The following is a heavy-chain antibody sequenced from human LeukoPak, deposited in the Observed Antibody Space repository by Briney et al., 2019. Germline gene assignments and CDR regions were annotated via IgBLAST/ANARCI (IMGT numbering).Heavy chain of an antibody. CDR2: ISGSGGST. V-gene: IGHV3-23*01. J-gene: IGHJ4*02. CDR3: ATYRQIQVPFEF. CDR1: GFTFSSYG. Sequence: GGSLRLSCAASGFTFSSYGMSWVRQAPGKGLEWVSAISGSGGSTYYADSVKGRFTISRDNSKNTLYLQMNSLRAEDTATYYCATYRQIQVPFEFWGQGTLVTVSS. D-gene: IGHD5-18*01.